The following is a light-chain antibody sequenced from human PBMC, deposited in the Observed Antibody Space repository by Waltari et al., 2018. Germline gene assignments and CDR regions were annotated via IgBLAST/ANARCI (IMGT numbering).Light chain of an antibody. J-gene: IGLJ2*01. Sequence: QSALSQPASVSGSPGQSITISCTGARSAVGGHDYVSWYQQHPGKAPKLIIRDVNNRPSGVSNRFSGSKSGNTASLTISGLQAEDEADYYCSSYSTSSSLILFGEGTKVTVL. V-gene: IGLV2-14*03. CDR2: DVN. CDR1: RSAVGGHDY. CDR3: SSYSTSSSLIL.